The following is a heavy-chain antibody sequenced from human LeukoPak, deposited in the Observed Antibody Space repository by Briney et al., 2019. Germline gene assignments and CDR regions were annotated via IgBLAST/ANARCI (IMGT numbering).Heavy chain of an antibody. D-gene: IGHD6-13*01. Sequence: ASVKVSCKASGYTFTDYYMHWVRQAPGQGLEWMGWINPNSGGTNYAQKFQGGVTMTGDTSISTAYMELSRLKSDDTAVYYCARGSRFSAAGKAASDIWGQGAMVTVSS. CDR1: GYTFTDYY. CDR2: INPNSGGT. V-gene: IGHV1-2*02. CDR3: ARGSRFSAAGKAASDI. J-gene: IGHJ3*02.